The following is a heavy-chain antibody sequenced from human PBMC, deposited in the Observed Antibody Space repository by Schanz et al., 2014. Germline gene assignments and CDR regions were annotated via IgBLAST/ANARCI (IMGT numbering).Heavy chain of an antibody. CDR2: MIGSGSSV. CDR1: GFTFSIYG. J-gene: IGHJ4*02. Sequence: EVQLLESGGGLVQPGGSLRLSCAASGFTFSIYGMSWVRQAPGKGLEWVSRMIGSGSSVFYADSVKGRFTISRDKLKNTVYLQMNSLRAGDTAVYYCAKDGRLPYYGTGSDVDYWGQGTLGDVAS. V-gene: IGHV3-23*01. CDR3: AKDGRLPYYGTGSDVDY. D-gene: IGHD3-22*01.